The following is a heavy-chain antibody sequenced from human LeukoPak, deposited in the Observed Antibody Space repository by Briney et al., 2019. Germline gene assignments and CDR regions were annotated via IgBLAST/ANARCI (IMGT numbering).Heavy chain of an antibody. D-gene: IGHD2-2*01. V-gene: IGHV4-34*01. CDR3: ARRGFEYQLPDYYYYMDV. CDR2: INHSGST. CDR1: GGFISSYY. Sequence: SETLSLTCTISGGFISSYYWSWIRQPPGKGLEWIGEINHSGSTNYNPSLKSRVTISVDTSKNQFSLKLSSVTAADTAVYYCARRGFEYQLPDYYYYMDVWGKGTTVTVSS. J-gene: IGHJ6*03.